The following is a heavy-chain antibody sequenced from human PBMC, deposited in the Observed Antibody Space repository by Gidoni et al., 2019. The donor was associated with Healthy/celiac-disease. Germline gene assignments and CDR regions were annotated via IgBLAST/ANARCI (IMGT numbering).Heavy chain of an antibody. D-gene: IGHD2-15*01. CDR3: ATVSPLMNTPGGLFDY. CDR1: GYTLTEVS. V-gene: IGHV1-24*01. J-gene: IGHJ4*02. CDR2: FDPEDGET. Sequence: QVQLVQSGAEVKKHGASVKVSCKVSGYTLTEVSMHWVRQAPGKGLEWMGVFDPEDGETIYAQKFQGRVTMTEDTSTDTAYMELSSLRSEDTAVYYCATVSPLMNTPGGLFDYWGQGTLVTVSS.